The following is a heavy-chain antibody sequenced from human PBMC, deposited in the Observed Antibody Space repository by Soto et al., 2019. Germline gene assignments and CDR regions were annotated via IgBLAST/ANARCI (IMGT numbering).Heavy chain of an antibody. CDR3: KRGYLGY. V-gene: IGHV4-34*01. D-gene: IGHD3-22*01. Sequence: SETLSLTCAVYVGSFSGYGWSWIRQPPGKGLEWIAEINHRGTANYNPSLRSRVTISVDTSKNQFSLNVTSVTAADTALYYCKRGYLGYWGQGTPVTVSS. CDR2: INHRGTA. CDR1: VGSFSGYG. J-gene: IGHJ4*01.